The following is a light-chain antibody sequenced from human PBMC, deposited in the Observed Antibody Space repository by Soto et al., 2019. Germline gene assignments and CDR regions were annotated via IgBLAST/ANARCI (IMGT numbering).Light chain of an antibody. V-gene: IGKV3-20*01. Sequence: EIVLTQSPGTLSLSPGERVTLSCRASQSVTRSSLAWSQQKPGQAHRLLIYGASSRATGIPDRFSGSGSGTDFTLTISRLEPEDFAVYYCQQYGSSPQAFGPGTKVDIK. J-gene: IGKJ3*01. CDR1: QSVTRSS. CDR2: GAS. CDR3: QQYGSSPQA.